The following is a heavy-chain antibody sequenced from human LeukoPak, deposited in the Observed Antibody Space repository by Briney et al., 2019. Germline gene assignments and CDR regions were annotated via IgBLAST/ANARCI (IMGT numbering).Heavy chain of an antibody. CDR3: AKDSPPRGTTYYYYMDV. J-gene: IGHJ6*03. CDR2: ISYNGNNK. V-gene: IGHV3-30*18. CDR1: GFTFSSYG. Sequence: GGSLRLSCVASGFTFSSYGMHWVRQAPGKGLEWVAVISYNGNNKYYADSVKDRFTISRDNSKNTLYLQMNSLRAEDTAVYFCAKDSPPRGTTYYYYMDVWGKGTTVTVSS. D-gene: IGHD4-17*01.